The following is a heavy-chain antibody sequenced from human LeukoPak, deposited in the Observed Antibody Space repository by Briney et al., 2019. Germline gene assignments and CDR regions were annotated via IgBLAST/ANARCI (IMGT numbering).Heavy chain of an antibody. D-gene: IGHD6-6*01. CDR3: ARGRGIAARPLPHFDY. V-gene: IGHV3-21*01. J-gene: IGHJ4*02. Sequence: PGGSLRLSCAASGLTFSSNSMNWVRQAPGKGLEWVSSISSSSSYIYYADSVKGRFTISRDNAKNSLYLQMNSLRAEDTAVYYCARGRGIAARPLPHFDYWGQGTLVTVSS. CDR2: ISSSSSYI. CDR1: GLTFSSNS.